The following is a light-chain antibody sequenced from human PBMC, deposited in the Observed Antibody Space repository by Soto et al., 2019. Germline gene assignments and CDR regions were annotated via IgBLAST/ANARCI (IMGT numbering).Light chain of an antibody. CDR2: SNN. CDR1: SSNIGSNY. J-gene: IGLJ1*01. CDR3: AAWDDSLSGPTYV. V-gene: IGLV1-47*02. Sequence: QSVLTQPPSASGTPGQRVTISCSGSSSNIGSNYVYWYQQLPGTAPKLLIYSNNQRPSGVPDRFSGSKSGTSASLAISGLRPEDEADYYCAAWDDSLSGPTYVFGTGTKLTVL.